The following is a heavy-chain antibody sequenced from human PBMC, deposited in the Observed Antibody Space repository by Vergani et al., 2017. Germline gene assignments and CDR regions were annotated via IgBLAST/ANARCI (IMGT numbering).Heavy chain of an antibody. CDR1: GGSFSGHY. V-gene: IGHV4-34*01. D-gene: IGHD6-19*01. J-gene: IGHJ5*02. CDR2: INHSGST. CDR3: ARASWAVAGGGKYNWFDP. Sequence: QVQLQQWGAGLLKPSETLSLTCAVYGGSFSGHYWSWIRQPPGKGLEWIGEINHSGSTNYNPSLKSRVTISVDTSKNQFSVKLSSVTAADTAVYYCARASWAVAGGGKYNWFDPWGQGTLVTVSS.